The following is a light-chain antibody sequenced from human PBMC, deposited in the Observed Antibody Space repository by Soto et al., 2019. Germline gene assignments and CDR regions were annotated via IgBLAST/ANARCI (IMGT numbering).Light chain of an antibody. CDR2: GAS. CDR1: QSVSSN. J-gene: IGKJ5*01. CDR3: QQYDNWPIT. V-gene: IGKV3-15*01. Sequence: EIVMTQSPATLSVSPGARATLSCRARQSVSSNLAWYQQKPGQAPRLLIYGASTRATGIPARFSGSGSGTEYTLTISSLQSEDFAVFYCQQYDNWPITSGQGTRLEIK.